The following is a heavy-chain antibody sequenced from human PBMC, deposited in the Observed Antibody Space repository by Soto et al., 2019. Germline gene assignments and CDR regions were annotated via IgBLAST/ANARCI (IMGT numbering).Heavy chain of an antibody. CDR3: AKGCHSSIAARWVHY. D-gene: IGHD6-6*01. J-gene: IGHJ4*02. CDR2: ISGSGGST. V-gene: IGHV3-23*01. CDR1: GFTFSSYA. Sequence: PGGSLRLSCAASGFTFSSYAMSWVRQAPGKGLEWVSAISGSGGSTYYADSVKGRFTISRDNSKNTLYLQMNSLRAEDTAVYYCAKGCHSSIAARWVHYWGQGTLVTVSS.